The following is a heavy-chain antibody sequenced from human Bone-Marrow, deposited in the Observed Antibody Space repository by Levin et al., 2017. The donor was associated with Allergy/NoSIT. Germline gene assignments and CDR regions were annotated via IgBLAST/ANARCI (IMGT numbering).Heavy chain of an antibody. V-gene: IGHV3-30*03. J-gene: IGHJ4*02. CDR2: ISYDGKNI. CDR3: ARVKGRDSGYDFLGDY. CDR1: GFTFSNYG. Sequence: SCAASGFTFSNYGIYWVRQAPGKGLEWVAIISYDGKNIHYADSVKGRFTISRDNSKNTLYLQMNSLRVEDTAVYYCARVKGRDSGYDFLGDYWGQGILVTVSS. D-gene: IGHD5-12*01.